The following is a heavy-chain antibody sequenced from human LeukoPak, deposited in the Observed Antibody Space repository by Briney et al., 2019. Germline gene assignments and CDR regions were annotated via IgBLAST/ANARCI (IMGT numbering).Heavy chain of an antibody. Sequence: KASETLSLTCTVPGGSISNYYWRWIRQPPGKGLEWIGYIYYSGSTNYNPSLKSRVTISVDTSKNQFSLKLNSVTAADTAVYYCARCRKLEWFDYWGQGTLVTVSS. CDR3: ARCRKLEWFDY. J-gene: IGHJ5*01. CDR1: GGSISNYY. CDR2: IYYSGST. D-gene: IGHD3-3*01. V-gene: IGHV4-59*01.